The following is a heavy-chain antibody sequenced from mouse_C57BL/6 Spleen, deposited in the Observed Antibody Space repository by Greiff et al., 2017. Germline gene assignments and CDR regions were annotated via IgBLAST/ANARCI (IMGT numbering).Heavy chain of an antibody. D-gene: IGHD1-1*01. Sequence: QVQLQQPGAELVRPGSSVKLSCKASGYTFTSYWMEWVKQRPGQGLEWIGNIYPSDSETHYNQKFKDKATLTVDKSSSTAYMQLSSLTSEDSAVXYCAREGINVLRYWYFDVWGTGTTVTVSS. V-gene: IGHV1-61*01. J-gene: IGHJ1*03. CDR1: GYTFTSYW. CDR3: AREGINVLRYWYFDV. CDR2: IYPSDSET.